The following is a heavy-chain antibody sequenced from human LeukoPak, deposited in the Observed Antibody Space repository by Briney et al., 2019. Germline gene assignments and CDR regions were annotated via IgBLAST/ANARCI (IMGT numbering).Heavy chain of an antibody. CDR2: ISPDGSTT. CDR1: GFTFSSYW. CDR3: TRDFDFSSAI. V-gene: IGHV3-74*01. D-gene: IGHD3-3*01. Sequence: GGSLRLSCAASGFTFSSYWMHWVRQAPGKGLVWVSRISPDGSTTGHADSVKGRFTTSRDNTKNTLFLQMNSLRAEDTAVYYCTRDFDFSSAIWGQGTLVTVSS. J-gene: IGHJ4*02.